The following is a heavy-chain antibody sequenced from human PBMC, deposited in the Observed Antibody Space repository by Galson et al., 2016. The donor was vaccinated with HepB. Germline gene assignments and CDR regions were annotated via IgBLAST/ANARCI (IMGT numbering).Heavy chain of an antibody. D-gene: IGHD4-17*01. J-gene: IGHJ4*02. Sequence: SLRLSCAASGFTFSSYAMSWVRQAPGKGLEWVSTITGSGVTTDYADSVKGRFTISRDNSKSTLHLQMKSLSAEDTAVYYCAKDRGNDYGVYDSWGQGTLVTVSS. V-gene: IGHV3-23*01. CDR1: GFTFSSYA. CDR3: AKDRGNDYGVYDS. CDR2: ITGSGVTT.